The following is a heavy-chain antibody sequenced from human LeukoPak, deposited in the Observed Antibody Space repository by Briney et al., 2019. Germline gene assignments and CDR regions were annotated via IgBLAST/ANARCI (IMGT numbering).Heavy chain of an antibody. CDR3: ARSPIHCSSTSCYVRLDY. D-gene: IGHD2-2*01. CDR1: GGTFSSYA. CDR2: IIPIFGTA. J-gene: IGHJ4*02. Sequence: SVKVSCKASGGTFSSYAISWVRQAPGQGLEWMGGIIPIFGTANYAQKFQGRVTITADESTSTAYMELSSLRSEDTAVYYCARSPIHCSSTSCYVRLDYWGQGTLVTVSS. V-gene: IGHV1-69*01.